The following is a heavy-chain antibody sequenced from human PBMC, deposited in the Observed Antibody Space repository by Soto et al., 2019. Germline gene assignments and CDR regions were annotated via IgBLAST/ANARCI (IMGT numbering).Heavy chain of an antibody. D-gene: IGHD6-19*01. V-gene: IGHV3-23*01. CDR1: GFTFSSYA. CDR3: AKGPTSFSGCYYYSYGMDV. Sequence: GGSLRLSCAASGFTFSSYAMSWVRQAPGKGLEWVSAISGSGGSTYYADSVKGRFTISRDNSKNTLYLQMNSLRAEDTAVYYSAKGPTSFSGCYYYSYGMDVYDQGSTLT. CDR2: ISGSGGST. J-gene: IGHJ6*02.